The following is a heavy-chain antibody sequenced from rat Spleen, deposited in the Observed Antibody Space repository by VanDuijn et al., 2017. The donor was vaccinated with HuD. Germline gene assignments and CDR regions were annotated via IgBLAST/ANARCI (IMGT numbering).Heavy chain of an antibody. CDR1: GFTFNNYW. CDR2: ITNTGGST. CDR3: ASRTSYYYGFAY. D-gene: IGHD1-12*01. J-gene: IGHJ3*01. V-gene: IGHV5-31*01. Sequence: EVQLVESGGGLVQPGRSLKLSCVASGFTFNNYWMTWIRQAPGKGLEWVASITNTGGSTYYPDSVKGRFTISRDNAKSTLYLQMNSLRSEDTATYYCASRTSYYYGFAYWGQGTLVTVSS.